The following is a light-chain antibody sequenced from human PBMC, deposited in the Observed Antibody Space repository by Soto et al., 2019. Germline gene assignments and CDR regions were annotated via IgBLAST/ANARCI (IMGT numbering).Light chain of an antibody. Sequence: EIVLTQSPGTLSLSPGERATLSCRASQSVSSSYLAWYQQKPGQTPRLLIYGASSRATGIPDRFSGSGSGTDFTLTFSRLEPEDSAVYYCQQYGSSLFTFGGGTKVDIK. CDR3: QQYGSSLFT. J-gene: IGKJ4*01. CDR2: GAS. CDR1: QSVSSSY. V-gene: IGKV3-20*01.